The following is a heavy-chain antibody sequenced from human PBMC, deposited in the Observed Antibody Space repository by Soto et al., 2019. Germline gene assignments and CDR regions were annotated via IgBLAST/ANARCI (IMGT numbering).Heavy chain of an antibody. D-gene: IGHD1-26*01. Sequence: QVQLQQWGAGLLKPSETLSLTCAVYGGSFGGYYWSWIRQPPGKGLEWIGEINHSGSTNYNPSLKSRVTISVDTSKNQFSLKLSSVTAADTAVYYCARGGGATLKDFDYWGQGTLVTVSS. CDR3: ARGGGATLKDFDY. V-gene: IGHV4-34*01. CDR2: INHSGST. CDR1: GGSFGGYY. J-gene: IGHJ4*02.